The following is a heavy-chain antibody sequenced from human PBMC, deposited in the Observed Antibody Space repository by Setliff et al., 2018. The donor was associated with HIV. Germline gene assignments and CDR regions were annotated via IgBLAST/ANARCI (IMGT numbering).Heavy chain of an antibody. CDR2: TRNKVNSYTT. V-gene: IGHV3-72*01. J-gene: IGHJ6*03. D-gene: IGHD3-10*01. CDR3: ARGRLLWSGSYYYYYMDV. Sequence: PGGSLRLSCAASGFTFNNFWMHWVRQAPGKGLEWVGRTRNKVNSYTTEYAASVKGRFTISRDDSKNSLSLQMNSLKTEDTAVYNCARGRLLWSGSYYYYYMDVWGKGTTVTVSS. CDR1: GFTFNNFW.